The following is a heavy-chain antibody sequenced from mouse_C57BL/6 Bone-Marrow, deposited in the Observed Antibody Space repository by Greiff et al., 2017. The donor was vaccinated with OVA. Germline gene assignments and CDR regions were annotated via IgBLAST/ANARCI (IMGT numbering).Heavy chain of an antibody. J-gene: IGHJ2*01. V-gene: IGHV1-19*01. CDR3: APLLRYRYFDY. Sequence: VQLQQSGPVLVKPGASVKMSCKASGYTFTDYYMNWVKQSHGKRLEWIGVINPYNGGTSYNQKFKGKATLTVDKSSSTAYMELNSLTSEDSAVYYCAPLLRYRYFDYWGQGTTLTVSS. D-gene: IGHD1-1*01. CDR1: GYTFTDYY. CDR2: INPYNGGT.